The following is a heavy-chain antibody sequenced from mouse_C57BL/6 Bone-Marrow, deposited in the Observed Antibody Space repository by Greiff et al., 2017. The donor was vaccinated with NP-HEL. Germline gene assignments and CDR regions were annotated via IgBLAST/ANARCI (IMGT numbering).Heavy chain of an antibody. Sequence: QVQLKESGAELARPGASVKMSCKASGYTFTSYTMHWVKQRPGQGLEWIGYINPSSGYTKYNQKFKDKATLTADKSSSTAYMQLSSLTSEDSAVYYCARGDDYDVDDYWGQGTTLTVSS. J-gene: IGHJ2*01. V-gene: IGHV1-4*01. CDR1: GYTFTSYT. CDR2: INPSSGYT. D-gene: IGHD2-4*01. CDR3: ARGDDYDVDDY.